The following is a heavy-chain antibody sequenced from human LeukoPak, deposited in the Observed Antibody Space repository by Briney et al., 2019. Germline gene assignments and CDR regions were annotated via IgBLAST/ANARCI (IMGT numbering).Heavy chain of an antibody. D-gene: IGHD7-27*01. V-gene: IGHV3-21*01. CDR1: GFTFSAYA. CDR3: ATELGIDY. CDR2: ISSSSSYI. Sequence: PGGSLRLSCEASGFTFSAYAMTWVRQAPGKGLEWVSSISSSSSYIYYADSVKGRFTISRDNAKNSLYLQMNCLRAEDTAVYYCATELGIDYWGQGTLVTVSS. J-gene: IGHJ4*02.